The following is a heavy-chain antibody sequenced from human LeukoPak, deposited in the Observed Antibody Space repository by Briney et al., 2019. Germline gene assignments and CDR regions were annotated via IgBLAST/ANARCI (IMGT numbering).Heavy chain of an antibody. CDR1: GFTFSSYA. CDR3: AKDPTYGSGSFYYFDY. V-gene: IGHV3-23*01. Sequence: SGGSLRLSCAASGFTFSSYAMSWVRQAPGKGLEWVSAISGSGGSTYYADSVKGRFTISRDNSKNTLYLQMNSLRAEDTAVYYCAKDPTYGSGSFYYFDYWGQGTLVTVSS. D-gene: IGHD3-10*01. CDR2: ISGSGGST. J-gene: IGHJ4*02.